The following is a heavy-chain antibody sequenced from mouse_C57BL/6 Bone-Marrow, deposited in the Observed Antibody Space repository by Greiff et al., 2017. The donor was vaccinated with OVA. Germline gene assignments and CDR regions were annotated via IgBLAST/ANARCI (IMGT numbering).Heavy chain of an antibody. J-gene: IGHJ3*01. CDR3: ARGNYYGSSWFAY. CDR1: GYAFSSSW. V-gene: IGHV1-82*01. Sequence: QVQLKESGPELVKPGASVKISCKASGYAFSSSWMNWVKQRPGKGLEWIGRIYPGDGDTNYNGKLKGKATLTADKSSSTAYMQLSSLTSEDSAVYFCARGNYYGSSWFAYWGQGTLVTVSA. D-gene: IGHD1-1*01. CDR2: IYPGDGDT.